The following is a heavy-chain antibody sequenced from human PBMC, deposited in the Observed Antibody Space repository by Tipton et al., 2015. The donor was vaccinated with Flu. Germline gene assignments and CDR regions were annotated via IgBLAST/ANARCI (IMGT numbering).Heavy chain of an antibody. D-gene: IGHD5-18*01. CDR1: GGSISSSSYY. V-gene: IGHV4-39*07. CDR3: ARGPRGDTAMVSLGY. J-gene: IGHJ4*01. CDR2: ISHGGGT. Sequence: TLSLTCAVSGGSISSSSYYWGWFRQPPGKGLEWIGSISHGGGTYTNPSLKGRVVLSVDASMSKNEFSLTMTSVTASDTAVYYCARGPRGDTAMVSLGYWGPGILVTVSS.